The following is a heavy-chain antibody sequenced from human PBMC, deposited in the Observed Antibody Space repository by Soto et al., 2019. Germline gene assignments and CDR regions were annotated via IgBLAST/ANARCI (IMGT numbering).Heavy chain of an antibody. CDR3: AKVIDDGSGSYYNPGPFGHYYGMDV. Sequence: PGGSLRLSCAASGFTFSSYAMSWVRQAPGKGLEWVSAISGSGGSTYYADSVKGRFTISRDNSKNTLYLQMNSLRAEDTAVYYCAKVIDDGSGSYYNPGPFGHYYGMDVWGQGTTVTVSS. D-gene: IGHD3-10*01. V-gene: IGHV3-23*01. CDR1: GFTFSSYA. J-gene: IGHJ6*02. CDR2: ISGSGGST.